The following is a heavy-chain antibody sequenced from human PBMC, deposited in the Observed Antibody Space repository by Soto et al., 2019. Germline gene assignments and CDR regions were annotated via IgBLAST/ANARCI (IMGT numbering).Heavy chain of an antibody. D-gene: IGHD6-25*01. J-gene: IGHJ4*02. CDR1: GFTFSSYA. CDR3: ARGAAAGTSSFDY. V-gene: IGHV3-23*01. Sequence: GGSLRLSCAASGFTFSSYAMSWVRQAPGKGLEWVSAISGSGGSTYYADSVKGRFTISRDNGKNSLYLQMNGLRDDDTAVYYCARGAAAGTSSFDYWGQGTLVTVSS. CDR2: ISGSGGST.